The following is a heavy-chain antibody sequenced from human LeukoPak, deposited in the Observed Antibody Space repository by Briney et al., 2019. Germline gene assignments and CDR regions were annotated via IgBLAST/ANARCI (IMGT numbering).Heavy chain of an antibody. CDR3: ARLSDSISCFGFDI. V-gene: IGHV3-7*01. CDR2: IKQDESEK. CDR1: GFTFSSYW. J-gene: IGHJ3*02. Sequence: PGGSRRFSCEASGFTFSSYWMSWVRQAPGKGLEWVANIKQDESEKYYVDSVKGRFTISRDNAKNSLYLQMNSLRAEDTAVYYCARLSDSISCFGFDIWGQGTTVTVSS. D-gene: IGHD2-2*01.